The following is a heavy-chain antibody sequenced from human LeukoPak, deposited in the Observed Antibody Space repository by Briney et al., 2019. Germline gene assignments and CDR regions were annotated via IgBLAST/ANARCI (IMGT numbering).Heavy chain of an antibody. CDR2: LNPNSCGT. CDR3: ARDHDLNYYDSSPFDY. V-gene: IGHV1-2*02. CDR1: GYTFTGYY. Sequence: ASVKVSFKASGYTFTGYYMHWVRQAPGQGVAWMGWLNPNSCGTNYAQKFQRRVTMTRDTSISTAYIELSRLRSDDTAVYYCARDHDLNYYDSSPFDYWGQGTLVTVSS. D-gene: IGHD3-22*01. J-gene: IGHJ4*02.